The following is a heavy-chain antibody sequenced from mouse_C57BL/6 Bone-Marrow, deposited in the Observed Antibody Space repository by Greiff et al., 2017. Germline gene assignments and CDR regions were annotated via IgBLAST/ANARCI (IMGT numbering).Heavy chain of an antibody. CDR1: GYTFTSYW. CDR2: IHPNSGST. J-gene: IGHJ1*03. V-gene: IGHV1-64*01. Sequence: QVQLQQSGAELVKPGASVKLSCKASGYTFTSYWMHWVKQRPGQGLEWIGMIHPNSGSTNYNEKFKSKATLTVDKSSSTAYMQLSSLTSEDSAVYYCARWGVVPYFDVWGTGTTVTVSS. CDR3: ARWGVVPYFDV. D-gene: IGHD1-1*01.